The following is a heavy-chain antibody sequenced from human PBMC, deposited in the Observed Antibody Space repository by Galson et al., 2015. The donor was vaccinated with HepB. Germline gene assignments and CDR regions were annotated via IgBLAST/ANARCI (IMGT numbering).Heavy chain of an antibody. CDR2: ISSSGSTI. J-gene: IGHJ4*02. V-gene: IGHV3-11*01. CDR3: ARVGDSGYQFDY. D-gene: IGHD5-12*01. Sequence: SLRLSCAASGFTFSDYYMSWIRQAPGKGLEWVSYISSSGSTIYYADSVKGRFTISRDNAKNSLYLQMNSLRAEDTTVYYCARVGDSGYQFDYWGQGTLVTVSS. CDR1: GFTFSDYY.